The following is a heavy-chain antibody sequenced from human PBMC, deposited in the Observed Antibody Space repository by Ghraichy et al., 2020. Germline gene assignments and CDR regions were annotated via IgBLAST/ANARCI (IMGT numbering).Heavy chain of an antibody. V-gene: IGHV4-39*01. D-gene: IGHD6-19*01. J-gene: IGHJ3*02. CDR2: IYYSGST. CDR3: ARQGRVAVAGTDAFDI. CDR1: GGSISSSYYY. Sequence: ESLNISCTVSGGSISSSYYYWGWIRQPPGKRLEWIGNIYYSGSTYYNPSLKSRVTISVDTSKNQFSLKLSSVTAADTAVYYCARQGRVAVAGTDAFDIWGQGTMVTVSS.